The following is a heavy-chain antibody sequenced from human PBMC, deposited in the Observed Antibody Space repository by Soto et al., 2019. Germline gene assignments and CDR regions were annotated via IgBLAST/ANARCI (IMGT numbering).Heavy chain of an antibody. CDR1: GFTFSSYG. Sequence: QVQLVESGGGVVQPGRSLRLSCAASGFTFSSYGMHWVRQAPGKGLEWVAVISYDGSNKYYADSVKGRCTISRDNSKNPLYLQMNSLRAEDTAVYYCAKDIEVAVVALGDYYYGMDVWGQGTTVTVSS. J-gene: IGHJ6*02. CDR3: AKDIEVAVVALGDYYYGMDV. D-gene: IGHD2-15*01. V-gene: IGHV3-30*18. CDR2: ISYDGSNK.